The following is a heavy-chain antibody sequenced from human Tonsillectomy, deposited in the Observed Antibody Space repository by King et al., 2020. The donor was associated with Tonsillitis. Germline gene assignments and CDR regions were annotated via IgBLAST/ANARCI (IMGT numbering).Heavy chain of an antibody. CDR2: IYHSGST. Sequence: VQLQESGPGLVKPSQTLSLTCAVSGVSISSGGYSWSWIRQPPGKGPEWIGYIYHSGSTYYNPSLRSRVSMSVDTSKNQFSLNLSSVTAADTAVYYCAREVGWDLWIDYWGQGTLVTVSS. J-gene: IGHJ4*02. CDR1: GVSISSGGYS. CDR3: AREVGWDLWIDY. D-gene: IGHD3-16*01. V-gene: IGHV4-30-4*07.